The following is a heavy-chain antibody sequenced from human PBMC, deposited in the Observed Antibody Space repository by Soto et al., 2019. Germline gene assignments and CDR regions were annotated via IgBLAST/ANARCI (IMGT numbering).Heavy chain of an antibody. V-gene: IGHV1-18*01. Sequence: ASVKVSCKASGYTFTSYGISWVRQAPGQGLEWMGWISAYNGNTNYAQKLQGRVTMTTDTSTSTAYMELRSLRSDDTAVYYCARYIVVVPAAILLYYYYGMDVWGQGTTVTVSS. CDR1: GYTFTSYG. D-gene: IGHD2-2*01. J-gene: IGHJ6*02. CDR3: ARYIVVVPAAILLYYYYGMDV. CDR2: ISAYNGNT.